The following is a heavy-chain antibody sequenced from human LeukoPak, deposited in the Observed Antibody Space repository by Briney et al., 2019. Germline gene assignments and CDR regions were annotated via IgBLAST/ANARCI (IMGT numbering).Heavy chain of an antibody. D-gene: IGHD2-2*01. J-gene: IGHJ6*03. V-gene: IGHV4-34*01. CDR1: GGSFSGYY. Sequence: PSETLSLTCAVYGGSFSGYYWSWIRQPPGKGLEWIGEINHSGSTNYNPSLKSRVTISADTSKNQFSLKLSSVTAADTAVYYCARASPYLGYCSSTSCPLYYYYYYYMDVWGKGTTVTVSS. CDR3: ARASPYLGYCSSTSCPLYYYYYYYMDV. CDR2: INHSGST.